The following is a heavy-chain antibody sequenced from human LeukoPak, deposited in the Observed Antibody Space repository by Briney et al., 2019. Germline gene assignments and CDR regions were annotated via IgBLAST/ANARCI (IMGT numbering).Heavy chain of an antibody. CDR1: GFTFSSYA. J-gene: IGHJ4*02. CDR2: ISYDGSNK. V-gene: IGHV3-30-3*01. D-gene: IGHD3-22*01. CDR3: ARDRNNRLLLGGGYFDC. Sequence: GGSLRLSCAASGFTFSSYAMHWVRQAPGKGLEWVAVISYDGSNKYYADSVKGRFTISRDNSKNTLYLQMNSLRAEDTAVYYCARDRNNRLLLGGGYFDCWGQGTLVTVSS.